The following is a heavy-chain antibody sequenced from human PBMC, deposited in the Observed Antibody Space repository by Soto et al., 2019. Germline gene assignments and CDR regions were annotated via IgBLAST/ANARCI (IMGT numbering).Heavy chain of an antibody. CDR2: ISPHKGDT. J-gene: IGHJ4*02. D-gene: IGHD3-10*01. V-gene: IGHV1-18*01. CDR1: GYTFSSIG. CDR3: ARDLDGSGSYYTNY. Sequence: ASVKVSCKTSGYTFSSIGISWVRQAPGQGLEWMGWISPHKGDTYYAQRLQGRVTMTTDTSTSTAYMELRSLGSDDTAVYFCARDLDGSGSYYTNYWGQGTLVTVSS.